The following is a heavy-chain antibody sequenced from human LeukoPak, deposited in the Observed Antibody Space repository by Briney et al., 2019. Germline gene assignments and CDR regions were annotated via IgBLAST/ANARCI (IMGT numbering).Heavy chain of an antibody. CDR3: ARYLGTAMVSPLGY. CDR1: GYSFTTYW. J-gene: IGHJ4*02. Sequence: GESLKISCKGSGYSFTTYWTAWVRQMPGKGLEWMGFIHPGDSDTRYSPSFQGQVTISADKSISTAYLQWSSLKASDTAMYYCARYLGTAMVSPLGYWGQGTLVTVSS. V-gene: IGHV5-51*01. CDR2: IHPGDSDT. D-gene: IGHD5-18*01.